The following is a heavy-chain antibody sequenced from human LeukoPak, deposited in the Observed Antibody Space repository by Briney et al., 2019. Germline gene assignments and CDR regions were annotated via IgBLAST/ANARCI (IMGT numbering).Heavy chain of an antibody. V-gene: IGHV4-34*01. CDR1: GGSFSGYY. D-gene: IGHD3-10*01. CDR2: INHSGST. CDR3: ARLTKNDSGSFRFGKKKRGYMDV. J-gene: IGHJ6*03. Sequence: PSETLSLTCAVYGGSFSGYYWSWIRQPPGKGLEWIGEINHSGSTNYNPSLKSRDTISVDTYKNQFSLKVSSVTAADTAVYYCARLTKNDSGSFRFGKKKRGYMDVWDKGTTVTISS.